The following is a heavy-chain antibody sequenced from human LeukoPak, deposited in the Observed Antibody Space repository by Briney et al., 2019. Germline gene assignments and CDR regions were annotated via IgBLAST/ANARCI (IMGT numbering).Heavy chain of an antibody. CDR2: IYYSGST. CDR3: ARDVGRRLRLGELSLYRIYYYMDV. Sequence: SETLSLTCTVSGGSISSSSYYWGWIRQPPGKGLEWIGSIYYSGSTYYNPSLKSRVTISVDTSKNQFSLKLSSVTAADTAVYYCARDVGRRLRLGELSLYRIYYYMDVWGKGTTVTVSS. D-gene: IGHD3-16*02. CDR1: GGSISSSSYY. J-gene: IGHJ6*03. V-gene: IGHV4-39*07.